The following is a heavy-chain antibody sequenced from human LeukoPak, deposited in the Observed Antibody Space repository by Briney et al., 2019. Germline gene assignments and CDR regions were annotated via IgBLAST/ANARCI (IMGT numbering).Heavy chain of an antibody. CDR3: ASFMSIDVVVVAGGPGRIMDI. Sequence: GSSVKVSCEASGGTFSSYAISWVRQAPGQGLEWMGRIIPIFGTANYAQKFQGRVTITTDESTSTAYMELSSLRSEDTAVYYCASFMSIDVVVVAGGPGRIMDIWGQGTMVTVSS. CDR2: IIPIFGTA. CDR1: GGTFSSYA. V-gene: IGHV1-69*05. D-gene: IGHD2-15*01. J-gene: IGHJ3*02.